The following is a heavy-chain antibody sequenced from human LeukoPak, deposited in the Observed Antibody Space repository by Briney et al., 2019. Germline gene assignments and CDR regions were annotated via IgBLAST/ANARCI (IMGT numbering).Heavy chain of an antibody. J-gene: IGHJ4*02. CDR3: AKRGVVIRVFLVGFHNEANYFDS. V-gene: IGHV3-23*01. CDR1: GITLSNYG. Sequence: GGSLRLSCAVSGITLSNYGMSGVGQPPGKGLKWCAGLSGRGGGTNYADSGKGRFTISRDHSKNTLYLQMNSLRAEHTAVYFCAKRGVVIRVFLVGFHNEANYFDSWGQGALVTVSS. D-gene: IGHD3-10*01. CDR2: LSGRGGGT.